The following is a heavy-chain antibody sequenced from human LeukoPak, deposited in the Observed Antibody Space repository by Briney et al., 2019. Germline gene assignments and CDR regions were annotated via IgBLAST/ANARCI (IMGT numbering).Heavy chain of an antibody. V-gene: IGHV4-34*01. CDR2: INHSGST. J-gene: IGHJ2*01. D-gene: IGHD2-2*01. Sequence: SETLSLTCAVYGGSFSGYYWSWIRQPPGKGLEWIGEINHSGSTNYNPSLKSRVTISVDTSKNQFSLKLSSVTAADTAVYYCARAVPAASRTRRYYWYFDLWGRGTLVTVSS. CDR3: ARAVPAASRTRRYYWYFDL. CDR1: GGSFSGYY.